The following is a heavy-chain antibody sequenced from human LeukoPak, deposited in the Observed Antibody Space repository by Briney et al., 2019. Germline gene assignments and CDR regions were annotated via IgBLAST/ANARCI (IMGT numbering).Heavy chain of an antibody. Sequence: SGGSLRLSCAASGFTFSSYWMHWVRQAPGKGLVWVSRINSDGSSTSYADSVKGRFTISRDNSKNTLYLEMNSLRGEDTAVYYCAKCSVTCYANAFYIWGQGTMVTVSS. V-gene: IGHV3-74*01. J-gene: IGHJ3*02. D-gene: IGHD2-2*01. CDR1: GFTFSSYW. CDR3: AKCSVTCYANAFYI. CDR2: INSDGSST.